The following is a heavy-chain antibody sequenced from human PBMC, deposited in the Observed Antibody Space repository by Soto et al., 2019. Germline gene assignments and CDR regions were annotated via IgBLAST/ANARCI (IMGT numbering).Heavy chain of an antibody. V-gene: IGHV3-30*03. J-gene: IGHJ4*02. CDR1: GFSFSSYG. Sequence: QVQLVESGGGVVQPGRSLRLSCAASGFSFSSYGMQWVRQAPGKGLGWVAVISYDGSNKYYADSVKDRFTISRDNSKNTLDLKMKSRRADDTAVYYCVAGQYFFDYCGQGTLVTVSS. CDR3: VAGQYFFDY. CDR2: ISYDGSNK. D-gene: IGHD6-19*01.